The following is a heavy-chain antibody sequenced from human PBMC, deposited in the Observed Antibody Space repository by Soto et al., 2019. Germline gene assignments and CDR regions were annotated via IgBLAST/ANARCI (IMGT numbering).Heavy chain of an antibody. CDR1: GFTFTRYS. J-gene: IGHJ4*02. CDR3: ARESEDLTSNFDY. Sequence: VGSLRLSCAASGFTFTRYSMNWVRQAPGKGLEWVSSISSTTNYIYYGDSMKGRCTISRDNAKNSLYLETNSLRAEDTAVYYCARESEDLTSNFDYWGQGTLVTVSS. V-gene: IGHV3-21*06. CDR2: ISSTTNYI.